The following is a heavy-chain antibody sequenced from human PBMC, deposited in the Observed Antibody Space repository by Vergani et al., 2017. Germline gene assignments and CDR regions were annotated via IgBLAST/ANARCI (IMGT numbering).Heavy chain of an antibody. CDR2: INHSGST. V-gene: IGHV4-34*01. CDR1: GGSFSGYH. D-gene: IGHD3-3*01. CDR3: ARGWASADFWSGYSENWFDP. Sequence: QVQLQQWGAGLLKPSETLSLTCAVYGGSFSGYHWSWIRQPPGKGLEWIGEINHSGSTNYNPSLKSRVTISVDTSKNQFSLKLSSVTAADTAVYYCARGWASADFWSGYSENWFDPWGQGTLVTVSS. J-gene: IGHJ5*02.